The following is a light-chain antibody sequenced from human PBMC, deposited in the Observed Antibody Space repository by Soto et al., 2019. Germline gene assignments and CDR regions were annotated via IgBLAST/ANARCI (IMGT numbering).Light chain of an antibody. Sequence: DIQMTQSPSSLSASVGDRVTITCRTSQGIRSNLAWVQQKPGKGPKSLIYDASTLQSGVPSKFSGSGSGTDFTLTISSLQPEDFATYYCQQYDVYPFTFGPGTKVDI. CDR2: DAS. V-gene: IGKV1-16*02. CDR1: QGIRSN. CDR3: QQYDVYPFT. J-gene: IGKJ3*01.